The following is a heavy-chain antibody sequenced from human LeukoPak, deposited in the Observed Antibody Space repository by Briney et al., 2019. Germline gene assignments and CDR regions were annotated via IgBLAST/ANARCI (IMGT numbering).Heavy chain of an antibody. D-gene: IGHD2-2*01. Sequence: GASVKVSCKASGYTFTDYYMHWVRQAPGQGLEWMGWINPNSGGTNYAQKFRARVSMTTDTTINTAYLELTGLTSDDTALYYCARAERTDSGLDVWGQGTTVTVSS. CDR1: GYTFTDYY. V-gene: IGHV1-2*02. J-gene: IGHJ6*02. CDR3: ARAERTDSGLDV. CDR2: INPNSGGT.